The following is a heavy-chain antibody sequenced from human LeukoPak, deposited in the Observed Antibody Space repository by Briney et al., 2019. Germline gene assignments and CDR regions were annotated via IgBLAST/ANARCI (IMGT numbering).Heavy chain of an antibody. Sequence: PSETLSLTCAVSGGSISSSNWWSWVRQPPGKGLEWIGEIYHSGSTNYNPSLKSRVTISVDTSKNQFSLKLSSVTAADTAVYYCASSRAATSIDYWGQGTLVTVSS. D-gene: IGHD6-25*01. J-gene: IGHJ4*02. CDR3: ASSRAATSIDY. CDR2: IYHSGST. CDR1: GGSISSSNW. V-gene: IGHV4-4*02.